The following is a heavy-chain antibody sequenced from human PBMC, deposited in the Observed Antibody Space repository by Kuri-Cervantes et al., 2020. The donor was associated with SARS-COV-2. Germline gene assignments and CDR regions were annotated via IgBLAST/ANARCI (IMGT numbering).Heavy chain of an antibody. CDR1: GYTFTSYG. D-gene: IGHD3-22*01. CDR3: ARDTRYYYDSSGYAEPFDY. Sequence: ASVKVSCKASGYTFTSYGISWVRQAPGQGLEWMGWISAYNGNTNYAQKLQGRVTMTTDTSTSTAYMELRSLRSDDTAVYYCARDTRYYYDSSGYAEPFDYWGQGTLVIVSS. CDR2: ISAYNGNT. V-gene: IGHV1-18*01. J-gene: IGHJ4*02.